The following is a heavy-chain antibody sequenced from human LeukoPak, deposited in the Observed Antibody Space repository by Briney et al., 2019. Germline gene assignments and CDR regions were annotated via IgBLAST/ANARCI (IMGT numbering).Heavy chain of an antibody. CDR1: EFSFGSNA. D-gene: IGHD6-19*01. CDR2: IRSKAYGATT. V-gene: IGHV3-49*04. J-gene: IGHJ4*02. CDR3: TTQRTGWPAVY. Sequence: AGGSLRLSCTTSEFSFGSNAISWVRQAPGKGPEWVGVIRSKAYGATTDYAASLKGRFSISTDDSKSIAYLQMNSLKTEDTAVYYCTTQRTGWPAVYWGQGTLVTVSS.